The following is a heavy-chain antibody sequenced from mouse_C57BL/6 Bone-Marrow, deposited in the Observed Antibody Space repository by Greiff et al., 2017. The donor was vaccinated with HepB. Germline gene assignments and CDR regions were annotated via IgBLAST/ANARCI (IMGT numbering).Heavy chain of an antibody. D-gene: IGHD1-1*01. CDR1: GYAFSSYW. CDR3: ARRHYGSSSFDY. Sequence: QVQLQQSGAELVKPGASVKISCKASGYAFSSYWMNWVKQRPGKGLEWIGQIYPGDGDTNYNGKFKGKATLTADKSSRTAYMQLSSLTSEDSAVYFCARRHYGSSSFDYWGQGTTLTVSS. CDR2: IYPGDGDT. V-gene: IGHV1-80*01. J-gene: IGHJ2*01.